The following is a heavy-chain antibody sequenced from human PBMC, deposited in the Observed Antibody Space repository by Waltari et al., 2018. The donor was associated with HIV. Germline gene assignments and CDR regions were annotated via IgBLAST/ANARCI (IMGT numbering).Heavy chain of an antibody. CDR1: GGSISSYY. V-gene: IGHV4-59*01. Sequence: QVQLQESGPGLVKPSETLSLTCTVSGGSISSYYWSWIRQPPGKGLEWIGYIYYSGSTNYNPSLKSRVTISVDTSKNQFSLKLSSVTAADTAVYYCARDPSGYCSSTSCQGDWFDPWGQGTLVTVSS. CDR3: ARDPSGYCSSTSCQGDWFDP. D-gene: IGHD2-2*01. J-gene: IGHJ5*02. CDR2: IYYSGST.